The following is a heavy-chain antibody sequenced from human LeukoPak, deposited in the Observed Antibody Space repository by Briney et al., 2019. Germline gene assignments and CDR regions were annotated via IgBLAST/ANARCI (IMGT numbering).Heavy chain of an antibody. CDR2: INHSGST. V-gene: IGHV4-34*01. CDR3: ARGQHIVVVVAAQKNNWFDP. CDR1: GGSFSGYY. Sequence: SETLSLTCAVYGGSFSGYYWSWIRQPPGKGLEWIGEINHSGSTNYNPSLKSRVTISVDTSKNQFPLKLSSVTAADTAVYYCARGQHIVVVVAAQKNNWFDPWGQGTLVTVSS. D-gene: IGHD2-15*01. J-gene: IGHJ5*02.